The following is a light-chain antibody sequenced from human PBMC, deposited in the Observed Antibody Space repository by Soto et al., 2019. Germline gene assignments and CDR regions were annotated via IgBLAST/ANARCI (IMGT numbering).Light chain of an antibody. CDR3: QQHINWPLT. Sequence: EIVLTQSPATLSLSPGERATLSCRASQTVSSSLAWYQPKPGQAPRLLIYEASNRATSIPARFSGSGSGADFTLSICSLEPEDFALYFGQQHINWPLTVGGGTKADIK. CDR1: QTVSSS. V-gene: IGKV3-11*01. CDR2: EAS. J-gene: IGKJ4*02.